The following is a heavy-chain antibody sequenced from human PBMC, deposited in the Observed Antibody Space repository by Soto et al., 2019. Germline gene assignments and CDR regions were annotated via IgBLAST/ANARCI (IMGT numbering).Heavy chain of an antibody. Sequence: GASVKVSCKASGYTFTSYYMHWVRQAPGQGLEWMGIINPSGGSTSYAQKFQGGVTMTRDTSTSTVYMELSSLRSEDTAVYYCARVPYYYDSSGYYARGMDVWGQGTTVTVSS. V-gene: IGHV1-46*01. CDR3: ARVPYYYDSSGYYARGMDV. CDR1: GYTFTSYY. D-gene: IGHD3-22*01. J-gene: IGHJ6*02. CDR2: INPSGGST.